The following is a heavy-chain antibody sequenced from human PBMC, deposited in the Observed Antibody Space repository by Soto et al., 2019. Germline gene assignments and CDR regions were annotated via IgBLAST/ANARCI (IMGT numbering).Heavy chain of an antibody. Sequence: ASVKVSCKASGYTFTSYAMHWVRQAPGQRLEWMGWINAGNGNTKYSQKFQGWVTMTRDTSISTAYMELSRLRSDDTAVYYCARDLTTGWFDPWGQGTLVTVSS. J-gene: IGHJ5*02. V-gene: IGHV1-3*01. D-gene: IGHD1-1*01. CDR3: ARDLTTGWFDP. CDR1: GYTFTSYA. CDR2: INAGNGNT.